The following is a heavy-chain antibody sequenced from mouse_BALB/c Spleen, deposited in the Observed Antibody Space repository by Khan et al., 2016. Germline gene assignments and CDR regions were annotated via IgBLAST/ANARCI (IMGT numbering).Heavy chain of an antibody. V-gene: IGHV1S136*01. CDR3: ARGDYAMDY. Sequence: VQLQQPGPELVKPGASVKMSCKASGYTSISYVMHWVTQKPGQGLEWIGYINPYNDGTQYNEKLKGKATLTSDKSSSTAYMELSSLTSEDSAVYYCARGDYAMDYWGRGTSGTVSS. CDR2: INPYNDGT. CDR1: GYTSISYV. J-gene: IGHJ4*01.